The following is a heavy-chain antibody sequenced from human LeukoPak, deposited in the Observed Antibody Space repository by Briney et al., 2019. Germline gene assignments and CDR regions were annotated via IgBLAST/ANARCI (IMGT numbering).Heavy chain of an antibody. CDR3: ARQLAMDKGAFDI. Sequence: GESLKISCKGSGYNFNIQWIGWVRQMPGRGLEWMGTIYPADSDTRYSPSFQGQVTISADKSISTAYLQWSSLRASDTAMYFCARQLAMDKGAFDIWGQGTLVTVSS. CDR2: IYPADSDT. D-gene: IGHD5-18*01. CDR1: GYNFNIQW. J-gene: IGHJ3*02. V-gene: IGHV5-51*01.